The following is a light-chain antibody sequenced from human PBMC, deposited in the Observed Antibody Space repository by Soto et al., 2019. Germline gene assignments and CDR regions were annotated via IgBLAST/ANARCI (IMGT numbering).Light chain of an antibody. CDR1: SSDVGGYNY. CDR2: EVS. V-gene: IGLV2-14*01. CDR3: CSYTSCRATIYVV. Sequence: QSALTQPASVSGSPGQSITISCTGTSSDVGGYNYVSWYQQHPGKAPKLMIYEVSNRPSGVSNRFSGSKSGNTASLTISGLPAQDADDYYGCSYTSCRATIYVVFGRGTKLTVL. J-gene: IGLJ2*01.